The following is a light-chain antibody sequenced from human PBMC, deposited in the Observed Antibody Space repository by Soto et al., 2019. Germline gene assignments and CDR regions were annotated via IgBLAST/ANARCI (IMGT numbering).Light chain of an antibody. V-gene: IGLV8-61*01. CDR1: SGSVSPSYY. CDR3: VLYMGSGIWV. CDR2: TTN. Sequence: QAVVTQEPSFSVSPGGTVTLTCGLSSGSVSPSYYPGWFQQTPGQAPRALIYTTNTRSSGVPDRFSGSILGNKAALTITGAQADDGSDYYCVLYMGSGIWVFGGGTKVTVL. J-gene: IGLJ3*02.